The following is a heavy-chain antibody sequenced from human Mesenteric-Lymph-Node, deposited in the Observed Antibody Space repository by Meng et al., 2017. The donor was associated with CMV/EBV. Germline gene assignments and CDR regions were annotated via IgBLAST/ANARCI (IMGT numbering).Heavy chain of an antibody. V-gene: IGHV1-69*04. CDR3: ARDPPYGTGTPMDV. Sequence: SGGTFSSYAITWVRQAPGQGLEWMGRIIPILGIANYAQNFQGRVTITADKSTITAYMELSSLRSEDTAVYYCARDPPYGTGTPMDVWGQGTTVTVSS. J-gene: IGHJ6*02. CDR2: IIPILGIA. D-gene: IGHD3-10*01. CDR1: GGTFSSYA.